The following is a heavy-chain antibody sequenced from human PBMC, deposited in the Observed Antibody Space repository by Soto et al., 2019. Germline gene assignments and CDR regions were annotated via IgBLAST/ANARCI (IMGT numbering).Heavy chain of an antibody. J-gene: IGHJ6*02. V-gene: IGHV1-69*02. Sequence: QVQLVQSGAEVKKPGSSVKVSCKASGGTFSSYTISWVRQAPGQGLEWMGRIIPILGIANYAQKFQGRVTITADKATSTAYMELSSLRSEGTAVYYCASLMSSGYYYGMDVWGQGTTVPVSS. D-gene: IGHD3-10*01. CDR2: IIPILGIA. CDR3: ASLMSSGYYYGMDV. CDR1: GGTFSSYT.